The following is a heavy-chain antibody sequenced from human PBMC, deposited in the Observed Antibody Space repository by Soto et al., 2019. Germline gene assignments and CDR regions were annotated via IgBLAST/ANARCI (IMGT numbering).Heavy chain of an antibody. D-gene: IGHD6-19*01. Sequence: PGGSLRLSCAASGFTFSSYGMHWVRQAPGKGLEWVAVIWYDGSNKYYADSVKGRFTISRDNSKNTLYLQMNSLRAEDTAVYYCARDIRSAWSGWYSRIDPWGKGSLVTVSS. CDR3: ARDIRSAWSGWYSRIDP. CDR1: GFTFSSYG. CDR2: IWYDGSNK. V-gene: IGHV3-33*01. J-gene: IGHJ5*02.